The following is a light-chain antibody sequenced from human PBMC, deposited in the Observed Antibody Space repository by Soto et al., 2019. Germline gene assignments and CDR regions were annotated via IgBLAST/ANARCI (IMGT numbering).Light chain of an antibody. CDR1: QSISAW. J-gene: IGKJ1*01. CDR2: KAS. Sequence: DILKTQARCTLSTTVGDRVIINYRASQSISAWLAWYQQKPGKAPRLLIYKASTLEIGVPSRFSGSGSGTEFTLTISSLQPDDVATYYCQQYNDYSWTFGQGTKA. V-gene: IGKV1-5*03. CDR3: QQYNDYSWT.